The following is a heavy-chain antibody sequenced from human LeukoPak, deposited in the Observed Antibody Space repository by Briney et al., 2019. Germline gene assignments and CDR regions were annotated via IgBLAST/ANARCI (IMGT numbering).Heavy chain of an antibody. CDR3: AKDPLSLTGIDDY. J-gene: IGHJ4*02. Sequence: NPSETLSLTCTVSGASIKTSYWAWIRRPPGKRLEWLASISYTGRTYYNPSLASRVTISLDTSRNQFSLRLRSVTAADTAVYYCAKDPLSLTGIDDYWGQGTLVTVSS. D-gene: IGHD3-9*01. V-gene: IGHV4-59*13. CDR1: GASIKTSY. CDR2: ISYTGRT.